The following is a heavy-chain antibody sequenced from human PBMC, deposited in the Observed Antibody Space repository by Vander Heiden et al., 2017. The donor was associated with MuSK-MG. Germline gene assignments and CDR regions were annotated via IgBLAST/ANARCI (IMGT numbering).Heavy chain of an antibody. Sequence: EVQLLESGGGLLQPGGSLRLSCAASGFTFSSYGMNWVRQAPGKGLEWVSYISSSSSTIYYADSVKGRVTISRDNAKNSLYLQMNSLRAEDTAVYYCAREGYIYGWALGWYFDPWGRGTLVTVCS. CDR2: ISSSSSTI. CDR1: GFTFSSYG. D-gene: IGHD5-18*01. CDR3: AREGYIYGWALGWYFDP. V-gene: IGHV3-48*01. J-gene: IGHJ2*01.